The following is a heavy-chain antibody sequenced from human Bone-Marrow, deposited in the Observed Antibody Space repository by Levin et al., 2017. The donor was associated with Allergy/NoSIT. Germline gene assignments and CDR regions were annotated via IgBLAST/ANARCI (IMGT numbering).Heavy chain of an antibody. J-gene: IGHJ6*02. CDR2: ISYDGSNK. D-gene: IGHD6-13*01. Sequence: GGSLRLSCAASGFTFSSYAMHWVRQAPGKGLEWVAVISYDGSNKYYADSVKGRFTISRDNSKNTLYLQMNSLRAEDTAVYYCARDPGGYSSSWSLQGYYYYGMDVWGQGTTVTVSS. CDR1: GFTFSSYA. V-gene: IGHV3-30*04. CDR3: ARDPGGYSSSWSLQGYYYYGMDV.